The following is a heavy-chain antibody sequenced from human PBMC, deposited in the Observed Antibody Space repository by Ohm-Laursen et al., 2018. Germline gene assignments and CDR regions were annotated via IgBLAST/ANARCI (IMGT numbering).Heavy chain of an antibody. V-gene: IGHV3-23*01. CDR1: GLTFSSYA. Sequence: SLRLSCTASGLTFSSYAMTWVRQAPGKGLEWVSGISGGGGGTYYADSVKGRFTISRDNSKNTLYLQMNSLRAEDTAVYYCAKDWEQNRHGSSADYWGRGTLVTVSS. D-gene: IGHD1-26*01. CDR3: AKDWEQNRHGSSADY. J-gene: IGHJ4*02. CDR2: ISGGGGGT.